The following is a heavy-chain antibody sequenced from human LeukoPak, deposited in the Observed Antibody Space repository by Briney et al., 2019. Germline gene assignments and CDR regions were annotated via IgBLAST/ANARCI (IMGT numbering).Heavy chain of an antibody. CDR2: IFPIFGTA. D-gene: IGHD3-16*02. J-gene: IGHJ3*02. CDR1: GGTFSSYA. V-gene: IGHV1-69*05. Sequence: ASVKVSCKASGGTFSSYAISWVRQAPGHGREWMGGIFPIFGTANYAQKFQGRVTITTDESTSTAYMELSSLRSEDTAVYYCARDSGVWGSYRTSAFDIWGQGTMVTVSS. CDR3: ARDSGVWGSYRTSAFDI.